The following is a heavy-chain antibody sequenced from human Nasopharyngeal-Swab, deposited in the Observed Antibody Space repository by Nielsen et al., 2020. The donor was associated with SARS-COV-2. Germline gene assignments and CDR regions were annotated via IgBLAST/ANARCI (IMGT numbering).Heavy chain of an antibody. CDR2: IKQDGSEK. J-gene: IGHJ6*02. V-gene: IGHV3-7*01. D-gene: IGHD2-2*01. Sequence: GGSLRLSCAASEFTFSSYWMSWVRQAPGKGLEWVANIKQDGSEKYYVDSVKGRFTISRDNAKNSLYLQMNSLRAEDTAVYYCAREEGYCSSTSCSNTIPYYYYGMDVWGQGTTVTVSS. CDR1: EFTFSSYW. CDR3: AREEGYCSSTSCSNTIPYYYYGMDV.